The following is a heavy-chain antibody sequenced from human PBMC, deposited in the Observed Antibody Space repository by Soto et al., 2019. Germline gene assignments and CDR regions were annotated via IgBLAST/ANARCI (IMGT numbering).Heavy chain of an antibody. Sequence: ASVKVSCKVSGYTFNSYAIIWVRQAPGQGLEWMGWISGYNGNTNYAQKLQGRVTMTTDTSTSTAYMELRSLRSDDTAVYYCARDSPPVDYWGQGTLVTVSS. CDR3: ARDSPPVDY. J-gene: IGHJ4*02. CDR2: ISGYNGNT. V-gene: IGHV1-18*01. CDR1: GYTFNSYA.